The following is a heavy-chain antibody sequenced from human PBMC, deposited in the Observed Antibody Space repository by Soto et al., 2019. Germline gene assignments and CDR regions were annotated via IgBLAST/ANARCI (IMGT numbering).Heavy chain of an antibody. Sequence: GGSLRLSCAASGFTFRSYSMNWVRQAPGKGLDWISYISASTTSIYYADSVQGRFTISRDNAKNSLYLQMNSLRAEDTAVYYCARHPERIAQIGWFDPWGQGTLVTVSS. J-gene: IGHJ5*02. CDR1: GFTFRSYS. V-gene: IGHV3-48*01. CDR3: ARHPERIAQIGWFDP. CDR2: ISASTTSI. D-gene: IGHD6-13*01.